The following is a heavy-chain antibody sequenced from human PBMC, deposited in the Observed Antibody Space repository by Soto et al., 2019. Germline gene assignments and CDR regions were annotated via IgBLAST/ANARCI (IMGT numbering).Heavy chain of an antibody. CDR2: IMPDGTGT. CDR3: ARVDCSNSGCPPAMDV. Sequence: GGSLRLSCVASGFNFGSYWMHWVRQPPGEGLVWVSRIMPDGTGTNYADFVEGRFTISRDNAKNTVYLQMNSLRVEDTAVYYCARVDCSNSGCPPAMDVWGQGTTVTVSS. V-gene: IGHV3-74*01. J-gene: IGHJ6*02. D-gene: IGHD2-8*01. CDR1: GFNFGSYW.